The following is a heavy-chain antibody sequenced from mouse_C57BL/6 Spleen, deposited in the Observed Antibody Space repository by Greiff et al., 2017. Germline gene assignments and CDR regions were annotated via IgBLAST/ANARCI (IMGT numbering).Heavy chain of an antibody. D-gene: IGHD6-5*01. CDR3: ARQLPYDYVVYFGY. CDR1: GYTFTDYT. Sequence: QVQLQQSDAELVKPGASVKISCKVSGYTFTDYTMHWMKQRPEQGLEWIGYIYPSDGSTKYNEKFKDKATLTADKSSSTVYMELSRLTSKDTAVYFCARQLPYDYVVYFGYWGQGTTLTVSS. J-gene: IGHJ2*01. V-gene: IGHV1-78*01. CDR2: IYPSDGST.